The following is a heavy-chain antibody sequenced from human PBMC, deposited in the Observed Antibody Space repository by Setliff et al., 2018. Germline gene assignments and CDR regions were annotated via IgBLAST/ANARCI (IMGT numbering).Heavy chain of an antibody. CDR1: GYTFTGYS. CDR2: INPNSGGT. J-gene: IGHJ4*02. Sequence: SVKVSCKASGYTFTGYSMHWVRQAPGQGLEWMGWINPNSGGTNYAQKFQGWVTMTRDTSISTAYMELSRLRSDDTAVYYWARGRDFWSGYLVYWGQGTLVTVSS. D-gene: IGHD3-3*01. V-gene: IGHV1-2*04. CDR3: ARGRDFWSGYLVY.